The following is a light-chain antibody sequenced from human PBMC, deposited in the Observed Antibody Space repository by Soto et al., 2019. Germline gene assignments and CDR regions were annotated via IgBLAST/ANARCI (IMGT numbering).Light chain of an antibody. CDR3: QQRSNGPPIT. J-gene: IGKJ5*01. V-gene: IGKV3-11*01. CDR2: DTS. CDR1: QSVSTY. Sequence: IVLTKSPVTLSLSPGERATLSCRASQSVSTYLAWYQQKPGQAPRLLIFDTSNRATGIPARFSGSGSGTDFTLTISILEPEDFAVYYCQQRSNGPPITFGQGTRLEV.